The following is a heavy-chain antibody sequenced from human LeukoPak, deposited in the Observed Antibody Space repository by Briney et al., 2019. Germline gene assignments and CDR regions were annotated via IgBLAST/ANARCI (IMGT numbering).Heavy chain of an antibody. CDR1: GYTFTGYY. CDR3: ARGLGRITMIVVVPRFDP. D-gene: IGHD3-22*01. CDR2: INPNGGGT. Sequence: ASVKVSCKASGYTFTGYYMHWVRQAPGQGLEWMGRINPNGGGTNYAQKFQRRVTMTRDTSISTASMELRRLRSDGTAVYYGARGLGRITMIVVVPRFDPWGQGTLVTVSS. J-gene: IGHJ5*02. V-gene: IGHV1-2*06.